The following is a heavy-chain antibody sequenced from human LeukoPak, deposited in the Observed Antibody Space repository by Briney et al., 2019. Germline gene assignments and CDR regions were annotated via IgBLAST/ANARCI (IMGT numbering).Heavy chain of an antibody. CDR2: IYKTGTT. J-gene: IGHJ6*01. CDR1: GVPIGSYS. D-gene: IGHD3-3*02. V-gene: IGHV4-59*01. CDR3: ARFTAFNYYYAMAV. Sequence: PSETLSLTCTVSGVPIGSYSWTWVRQSPGKGREWIASIYKTGTTKYNPSLASRLTISPGASNQQGWSLRLSSVTAADTAVYFCARFTAFNYYYAMAVWGQGTTVIV.